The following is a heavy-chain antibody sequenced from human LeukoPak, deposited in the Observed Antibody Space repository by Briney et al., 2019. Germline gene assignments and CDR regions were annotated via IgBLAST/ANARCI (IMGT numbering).Heavy chain of an antibody. D-gene: IGHD6-13*01. CDR2: ISGNGGIT. CDR1: GSTFNNYA. V-gene: IGHV3-23*01. J-gene: IGHJ4*02. CDR3: ATVSRETQLVRSSLY. Sequence: GGSLRLSCAASGSTFNNYAMRWVRQAPGKGLEWVSAISGNGGITYYADSVKGRFTISRDISKNTLYLQMNSLRAEDTAAYYCATVSRETQLVRSSLYWGQGSLVTVSS.